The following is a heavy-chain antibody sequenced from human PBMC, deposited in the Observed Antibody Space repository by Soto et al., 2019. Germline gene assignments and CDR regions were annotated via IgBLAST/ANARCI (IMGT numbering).Heavy chain of an antibody. CDR2: LHSGGDT. J-gene: IGHJ6*02. Sequence: EVQLVESGGGLDQPGGSLRLSCAASGIPVSSNYMTWVRQAPGKGLEWVSVLHSGGDTYYANSVKGRFTISRHDSTNTLFLQMYSLTPEDTAVYYCARDGPYYYASRMDVWGQGTTVTVSS. V-gene: IGHV3-53*04. CDR1: GIPVSSNY. D-gene: IGHD3-10*01. CDR3: ARDGPYYYASRMDV.